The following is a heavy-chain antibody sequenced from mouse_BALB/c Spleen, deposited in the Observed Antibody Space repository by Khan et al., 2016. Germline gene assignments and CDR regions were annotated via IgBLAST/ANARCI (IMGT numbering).Heavy chain of an antibody. J-gene: IGHJ3*01. D-gene: IGHD2-10*02. CDR2: ISYSGST. CDR1: GYSITSDYA. Sequence: EVQLVESGPGLVKPSQSLSLTCTVTGYSITSDYAWNWIRQFPGNKLEWMGYISYSGSTSYNPSLKSRISITRDTSKNQFFLQLNSVTTEDTATYYCAREYGKGAWFAYWGQGTLVTVSA. CDR3: AREYGKGAWFAY. V-gene: IGHV3-2*02.